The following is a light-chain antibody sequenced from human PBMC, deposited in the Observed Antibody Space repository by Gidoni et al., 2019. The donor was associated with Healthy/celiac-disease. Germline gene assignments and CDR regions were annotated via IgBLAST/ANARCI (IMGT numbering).Light chain of an antibody. CDR3: QQYYSTPLT. CDR2: WAS. J-gene: IGKJ4*01. Sequence: IVMTQSPDSLAGSLCERATINCKSSQSVLYSSNNKNYLAWYQQKPGQPPKLLIYWASTRESGVPDRFSGSGSGTDFTLTISSLQAEDVAVYYCQQYYSTPLTFGGGTKVEIK. CDR1: QSVLYSSNNKNY. V-gene: IGKV4-1*01.